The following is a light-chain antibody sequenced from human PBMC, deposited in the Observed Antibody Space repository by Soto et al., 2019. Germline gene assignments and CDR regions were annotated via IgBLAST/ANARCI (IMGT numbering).Light chain of an antibody. V-gene: IGKV2-30*01. Sequence: DVVMTQSPLSLPVTLGQSASISCKSTQGLVYSDGNIYLNWIHQRPGQSPRRLIYMISKRDSGVPDRFSGSGSGTDFTLTISRVEAEDVGVYYCMQGTHWPWTFGQGTKVEMK. J-gene: IGKJ1*01. CDR1: QGLVYSDGNIY. CDR2: MIS. CDR3: MQGTHWPWT.